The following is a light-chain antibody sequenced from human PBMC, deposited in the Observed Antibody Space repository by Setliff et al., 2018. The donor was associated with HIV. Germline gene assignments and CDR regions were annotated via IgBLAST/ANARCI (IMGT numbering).Light chain of an antibody. V-gene: IGLV2-14*03. CDR3: TSYTGGNTRV. CDR2: NVN. CDR1: SSDIGGYNY. J-gene: IGLJ1*01. Sequence: ALTQPASVSGSPGQTITISCTGTSSDIGGYNYVSWYQQHPGEAPKLIIYNVNNRPSGVSSRFSGSKSGNTASLSISELRAADETDYYCTSYTGGNTRVFGTGTKVTVL.